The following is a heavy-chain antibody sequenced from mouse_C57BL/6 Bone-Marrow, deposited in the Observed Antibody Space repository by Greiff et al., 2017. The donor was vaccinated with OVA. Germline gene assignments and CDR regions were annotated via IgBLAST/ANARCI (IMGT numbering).Heavy chain of an antibody. CDR1: GYTFTSYW. J-gene: IGHJ4*01. D-gene: IGHD1-1*01. CDR2: IYPGNSDT. Sequence: VQLQQSGTVLARPGASVKMSCKTSGYTFTSYWMHWVKQRPGQGLEWIGAIYPGNSDTSYNQKFKGKAKLTAVTSASTAYMELSSLTKEDSAVYYCASYYGSSGRAMDRDYWGQGTSVTVSS. V-gene: IGHV1-5*01. CDR3: ASYYGSSGRAMDRDY.